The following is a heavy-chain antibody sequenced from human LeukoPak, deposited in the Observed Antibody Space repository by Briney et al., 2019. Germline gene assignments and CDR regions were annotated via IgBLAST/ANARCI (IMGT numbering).Heavy chain of an antibody. V-gene: IGHV1-2*02. D-gene: IGHD1-26*01. Sequence: VASVKDSCKASGYTFTGYYMHWVRQAPGQGLEWMGWINPNSGGTNYAQKFQGRVTITRDTSISTAYMELSRLRSDDTAVYYCARDGIVGATDAFDIWGQGTMVTVSS. CDR3: ARDGIVGATDAFDI. J-gene: IGHJ3*02. CDR1: GYTFTGYY. CDR2: INPNSGGT.